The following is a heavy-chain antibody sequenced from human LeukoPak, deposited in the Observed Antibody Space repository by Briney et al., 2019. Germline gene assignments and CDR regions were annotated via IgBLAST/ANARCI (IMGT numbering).Heavy chain of an antibody. CDR1: GFSFSCCG. V-gene: IGHV3-33*01. Sequence: GGSLRLSCAASGFSFSCCGMHWVRQAPGKGLDWVAVLWANGHNNYYADSVEGRFTISRVSSKNTLYLQMTSLRADDTAVYYCARERAPFDGFDIWGRGTVVTVSS. CDR2: LWANGHNN. D-gene: IGHD4/OR15-4a*01. CDR3: ARERAPFDGFDI. J-gene: IGHJ3*02.